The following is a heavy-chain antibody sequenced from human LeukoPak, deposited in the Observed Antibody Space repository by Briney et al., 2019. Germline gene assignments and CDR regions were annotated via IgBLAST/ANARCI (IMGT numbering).Heavy chain of an antibody. CDR1: GFTFSSSW. CDR3: ARGWTRLPGDYGGPLGAFDI. D-gene: IGHD4-23*01. CDR2: IKDDGSEE. J-gene: IGHJ3*02. Sequence: GGSLRLSCAASGFTFSSSWMTWVRQAPGKGLEWVAHIKDDGSEEYYVDSVKGRFTISRDNAKNSLYLQMNSLRAEDTAVYYCARGWTRLPGDYGGPLGAFDIWGQGTMVTVSS. V-gene: IGHV3-7*05.